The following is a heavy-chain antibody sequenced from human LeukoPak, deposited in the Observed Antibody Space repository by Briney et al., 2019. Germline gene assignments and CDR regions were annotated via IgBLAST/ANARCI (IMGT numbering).Heavy chain of an antibody. J-gene: IGHJ4*02. CDR2: ISGSGASI. V-gene: IGHV3-23*01. CDR1: GFTFSSYG. Sequence: GGSLRLSCVASGFTFSSYGMSWLRQAPGKGLEWVSGISGSGASIYYADSVKGRFTISRDNSKNTLYLQLNSLRAEDTAVYYCAKEQTTVARPYFFDYWGQGTLVTVSS. CDR3: AKEQTTVARPYFFDY. D-gene: IGHD4-17*01.